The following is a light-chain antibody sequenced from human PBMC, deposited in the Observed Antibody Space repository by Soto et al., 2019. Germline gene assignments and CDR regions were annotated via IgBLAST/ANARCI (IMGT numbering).Light chain of an antibody. CDR2: AVS. J-gene: IGLJ2*01. CDR1: SSDVGDYDF. CDR3: SSFTSTSTLVV. V-gene: IGLV2-14*01. Sequence: QSALTQPASVSGSPGQSITISCTGSSSDVGDYDFVSWYQQHPGKAPKLIIYAVSDRPSGVSNRFSGSKSGNTASLTISGLQAEDDAHYYCSSFTSTSTLVVFGGGTKLTVL.